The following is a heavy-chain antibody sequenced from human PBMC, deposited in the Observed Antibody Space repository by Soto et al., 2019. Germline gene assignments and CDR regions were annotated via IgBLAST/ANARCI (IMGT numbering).Heavy chain of an antibody. D-gene: IGHD3-10*01. CDR1: GGSISSGGHY. Sequence: QVQLQESGPGLVKPSQTLSLTCTVSGGSISSGGHYWSWIRQHPGKGLEWIGYIYYSGSTYYNPSLKSRVTISVDTSKNHCSLQLSSVTAADTAVYYWARAGSYYVVDYWGQGTLVTVSS. CDR2: IYYSGST. CDR3: ARAGSYYVVDY. V-gene: IGHV4-31*03. J-gene: IGHJ4*02.